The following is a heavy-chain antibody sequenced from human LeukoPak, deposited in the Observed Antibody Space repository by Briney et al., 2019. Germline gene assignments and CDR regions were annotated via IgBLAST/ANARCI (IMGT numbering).Heavy chain of an antibody. V-gene: IGHV4-61*02. CDR1: GGSISSGSYY. CDR2: IYTSGST. J-gene: IGHJ4*02. Sequence: PSQTLSLTCTVSGGSISSGSYYWSWIRQPAGKGLEWIGRIYTSGSTNYNPSLKSRVTISVDTSKNQFSLKLSSVTAADTAVYYCARERKEYGSGSPNDIWDYFDYWGQGTLVTVSS. CDR3: ARERKEYGSGSPNDIWDYFDY. D-gene: IGHD3-10*01.